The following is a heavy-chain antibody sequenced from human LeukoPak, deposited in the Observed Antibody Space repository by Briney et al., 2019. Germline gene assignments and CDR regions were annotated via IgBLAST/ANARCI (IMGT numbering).Heavy chain of an antibody. J-gene: IGHJ6*03. Sequence: SETLSLTYTVSGGSISSSSYYWGWIRQPPGKGLEWIGSINYSGSTYYNPSLKSRVTISVDRSKNQFSLKLSSVTAADTAVYYCARGYCSGGSCYSSYYYSYMDVWGKGTTVTVSS. V-gene: IGHV4-39*07. CDR1: GGSISSSSYY. CDR2: INYSGST. CDR3: ARGYCSGGSCYSSYYYSYMDV. D-gene: IGHD2-15*01.